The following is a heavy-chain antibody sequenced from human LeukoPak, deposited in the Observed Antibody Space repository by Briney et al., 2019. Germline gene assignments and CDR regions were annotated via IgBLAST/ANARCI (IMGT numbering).Heavy chain of an antibody. Sequence: ASVKVSCKASGYTFISYYMHWVRQAPGQGLEWMGIINPSGGSTSYAQKFQGRVTMTRDMSTSTVYMELSSLRSEDTAVYYCARVPSLYYDILTGLDYWGQGTLVTVSS. V-gene: IGHV1-46*01. D-gene: IGHD3-9*01. CDR3: ARVPSLYYDILTGLDY. J-gene: IGHJ4*02. CDR2: INPSGGST. CDR1: GYTFISYY.